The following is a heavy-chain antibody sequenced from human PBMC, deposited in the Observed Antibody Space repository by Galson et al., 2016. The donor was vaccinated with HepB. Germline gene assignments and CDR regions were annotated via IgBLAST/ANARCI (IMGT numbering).Heavy chain of an antibody. CDR3: AREPGIGSGMAGRLGY. V-gene: IGHV6-1*01. D-gene: IGHD1-26*01. CDR1: GDSVSSYSAA. J-gene: IGHJ4*02. CDR2: TYYRSKWYN. Sequence: CAISGDSVSSYSAAWNWIRQSPSRGLEWLGRTYYRSKWYNDYAVSVKSRITINADTSKNQFSLQLNPVTLEDTAVYYCAREPGIGSGMAGRLGYWGQGTLVTVSS.